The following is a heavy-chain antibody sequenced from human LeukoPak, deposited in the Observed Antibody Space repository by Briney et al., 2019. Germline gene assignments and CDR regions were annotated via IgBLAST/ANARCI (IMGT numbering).Heavy chain of an antibody. Sequence: GGSLRLSCAASGFTFSSYSMNWVRQAPGKGLEWVSYISSSSSTIYYADSVKGRFTISRDNAKNSLYLQMNSLRAEDTAVYYCARAGHDFWSGYYIHYWGQGTLVTVSS. CDR2: ISSSSSTI. CDR3: ARAGHDFWSGYYIHY. J-gene: IGHJ4*02. CDR1: GFTFSSYS. V-gene: IGHV3-48*01. D-gene: IGHD3-3*01.